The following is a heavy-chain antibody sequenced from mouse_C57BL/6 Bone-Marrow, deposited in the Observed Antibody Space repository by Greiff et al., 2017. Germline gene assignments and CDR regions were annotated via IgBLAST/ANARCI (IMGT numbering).Heavy chain of an antibody. CDR3: ASCGYDEGFDY. Sequence: QVQLQQPGAELVKPGASVKLSCKASGYTFTSYWMHWVKQRPGQGLEWIGMIHPYSGSTNYNEKFKSKATLTVDKSSSTAYMQLSSLTSEDSAVYYCASCGYDEGFDYWGQGTTLTVSS. D-gene: IGHD2-2*01. CDR2: IHPYSGST. CDR1: GYTFTSYW. J-gene: IGHJ2*01. V-gene: IGHV1-64*01.